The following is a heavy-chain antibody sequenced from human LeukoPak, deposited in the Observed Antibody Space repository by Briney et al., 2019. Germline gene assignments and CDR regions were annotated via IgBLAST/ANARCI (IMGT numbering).Heavy chain of an antibody. Sequence: SETLSLTCSVSGGSISSYYWSWIRQPAGKGLEWIGRIYTSGSTNYNPSLKSRVTISVDKSKNQFSLKLSSVTAADTAVYYCARGISSWYGFDYWGQGTLVTVSS. D-gene: IGHD6-13*01. J-gene: IGHJ4*02. CDR1: GGSISSYY. CDR2: IYTSGST. CDR3: ARGISSWYGFDY. V-gene: IGHV4-4*07.